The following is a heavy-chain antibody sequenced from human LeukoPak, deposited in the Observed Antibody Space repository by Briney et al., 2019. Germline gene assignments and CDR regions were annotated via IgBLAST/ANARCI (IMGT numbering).Heavy chain of an antibody. V-gene: IGHV3-23*01. CDR3: AKVLSKIYIYGPFDY. D-gene: IGHD3-10*01. CDR2: FSAGGNRT. Sequence: GGSLRLSCAASGFTFRDYAMTWVRQAPGKGPEWVSTFSAGGNRTYYADSVKGRFIITRDNSKNTLYLQMNSLRAEDTAVYYCAKVLSKIYIYGPFDYWGQGSLVTVSS. J-gene: IGHJ4*02. CDR1: GFTFRDYA.